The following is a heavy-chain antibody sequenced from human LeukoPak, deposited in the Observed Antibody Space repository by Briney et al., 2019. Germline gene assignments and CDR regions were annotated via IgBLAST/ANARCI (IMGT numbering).Heavy chain of an antibody. D-gene: IGHD3-10*01. CDR3: AQGGSGSYDYYGMDV. V-gene: IGHV4-59*08. J-gene: IGHJ6*02. CDR1: GGSISNYY. Sequence: PSETLSLTCTVSGGSISNYYWSWIRQHPGKGLEWIGYIYYSGSTNYNPSLKSRVTISVDTSKNQFSLKLNSVTAADTAVYYCAQGGSGSYDYYGMDVWGQGTTVTVSS. CDR2: IYYSGST.